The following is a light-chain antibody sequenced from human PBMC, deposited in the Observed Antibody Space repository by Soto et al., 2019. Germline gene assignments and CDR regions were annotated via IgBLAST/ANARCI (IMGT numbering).Light chain of an antibody. Sequence: QSALTQPASVSGSPGQSITISCTGTSSDVGGYNYVSWYQQHPGKAPKLMIYEVSNRPSGVSNRFSGSKSGNTASLTISGLQAEDEADYYCSSYTSSSPLCEFGGGTKLTVL. V-gene: IGLV2-14*01. CDR1: SSDVGGYNY. CDR3: SSYTSSSPLCE. J-gene: IGLJ2*01. CDR2: EVS.